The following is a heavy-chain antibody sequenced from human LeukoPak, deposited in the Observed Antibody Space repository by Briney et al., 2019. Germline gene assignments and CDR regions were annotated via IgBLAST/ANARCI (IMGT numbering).Heavy chain of an antibody. CDR2: IAGRGEEA. Sequence: QPGGPLRLSCAASGFTFSNYGMSWLRQAPGKGLEWVSAIAGRGEEAHYTDSVHGRFTMSRDNSKSTQYLQMNSLRAEDTAVYYCATRHSSGRSWFDPWGHGTLVTASS. J-gene: IGHJ5*02. D-gene: IGHD6-19*01. CDR3: ATRHSSGRSWFDP. V-gene: IGHV3-23*01. CDR1: GFTFSNYG.